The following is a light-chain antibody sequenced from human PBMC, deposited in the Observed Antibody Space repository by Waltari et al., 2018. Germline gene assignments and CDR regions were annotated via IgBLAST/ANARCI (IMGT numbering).Light chain of an antibody. J-gene: IGKJ3*01. CDR2: EAS. CDR1: QSVSSY. CDR3: QQRNNWRFT. Sequence: EIVLTQSPATLSLSPGERATLSCRASQSVSSYLAWYQQKPGQAPRLLIDEASSRATGIPARFSGSGSGTDFTLTISSLEPEDSAVYYCQQRNNWRFTFGPGTKVDIK. V-gene: IGKV3-11*01.